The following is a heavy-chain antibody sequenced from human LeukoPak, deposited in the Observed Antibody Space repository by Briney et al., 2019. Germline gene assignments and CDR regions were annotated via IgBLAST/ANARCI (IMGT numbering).Heavy chain of an antibody. D-gene: IGHD2-21*01. V-gene: IGHV4-34*01. CDR2: INHSGST. J-gene: IGHJ5*02. CDR3: ARGPVRVVVMATRNKNWFDP. Sequence: SETLSLTCAVYGGSFSGYYWSWIRQPPGKGLEWIGEINHSGSTNYNPSLKSRVTISVDTSKNQFSLKLSSVTAADTAVYYCARGPVRVVVMATRNKNWFDPWGQGTLVTVSS. CDR1: GGSFSGYY.